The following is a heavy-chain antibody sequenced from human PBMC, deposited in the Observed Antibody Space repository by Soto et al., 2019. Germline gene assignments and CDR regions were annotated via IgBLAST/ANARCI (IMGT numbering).Heavy chain of an antibody. J-gene: IGHJ5*01. CDR1: GNTFASYG. CDR2: SSAYNGNR. Sequence: ASVKVSCKASGNTFASYGISWVRQAPGQGLEWMGWSSAYNGNRNYAQKLQGRVTMTTDTSTSTAYMELRSLRSDDTAVYYCARASGSSYWFDSWGQGTLVTVSP. V-gene: IGHV1-18*01. CDR3: ARASGSSYWFDS. D-gene: IGHD1-26*01.